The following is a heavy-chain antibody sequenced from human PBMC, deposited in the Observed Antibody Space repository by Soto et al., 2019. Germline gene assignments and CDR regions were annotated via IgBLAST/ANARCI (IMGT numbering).Heavy chain of an antibody. CDR2: IYYSGST. D-gene: IGHD6-6*01. J-gene: IGHJ6*02. V-gene: IGHV4-39*01. CDR1: GGSISSSSYY. CDR3: ARHVAARPNYYYYYGMDV. Sequence: PSETLSLTCTVSGGSISSSSYYWGWIRQPPGKGLEWIGSIYYSGSTYYNPSLKSRVTISVDTSKNQFSLKLSSVTAADTAVYYCARHVAARPNYYYYYGMDVWGQGTTVTVSS.